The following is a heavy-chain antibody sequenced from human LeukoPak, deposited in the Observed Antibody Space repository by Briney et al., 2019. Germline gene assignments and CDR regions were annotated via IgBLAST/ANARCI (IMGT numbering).Heavy chain of an antibody. D-gene: IGHD2-2*01. CDR1: GFTFSSYA. J-gene: IGHJ4*02. CDR2: ISSSSDII. V-gene: IGHV3-48*04. Sequence: GGSLRLSCAASGFTFSSYAMSWVRQAPGKGLEWVSYISSSSDIIHYADSVKGRFTISRDNAKNSLYLQMNSLRAEDTAVYYCAPWTCSTTSCYLVFWGQGTLVTVSS. CDR3: APWTCSTTSCYLVF.